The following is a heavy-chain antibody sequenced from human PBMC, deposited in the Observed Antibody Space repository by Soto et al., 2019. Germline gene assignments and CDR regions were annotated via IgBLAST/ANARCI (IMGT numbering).Heavy chain of an antibody. CDR3: ARGVRITMVRGGKKPVPVAFDI. CDR2: INAGNGNT. CDR1: GYTFSSYA. D-gene: IGHD3-10*01. J-gene: IGHJ3*02. V-gene: IGHV1-3*01. Sequence: ASVKVSCKASGYTFSSYAVHWVRQAPGQRLEWMGWINAGNGNTKYSQKFQGRVTITRDTSASTVYMEMSSLSSEGTAVYYCARGVRITMVRGGKKPVPVAFDIWGQETMVTVSS.